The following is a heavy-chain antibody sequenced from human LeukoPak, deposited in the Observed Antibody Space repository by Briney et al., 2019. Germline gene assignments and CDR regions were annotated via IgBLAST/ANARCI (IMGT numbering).Heavy chain of an antibody. J-gene: IGHJ4*02. CDR3: AKDGWSDNWNVFFY. D-gene: IGHD1-1*01. CDR2: ISGSSGST. Sequence: PGVSLRLSCTASGFTFSSYNMNWVRQAPGKGLEWVSAISGSSGSTYYADSVKGRFTISRDNSKNTLYLQMNSLRAEDTAVYYCAKDGWSDNWNVFFYWGQGTLVTVSS. CDR1: GFTFSSYN. V-gene: IGHV3-23*01.